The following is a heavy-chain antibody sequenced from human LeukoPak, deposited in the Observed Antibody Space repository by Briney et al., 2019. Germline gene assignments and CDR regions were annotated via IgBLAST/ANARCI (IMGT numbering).Heavy chain of an antibody. CDR2: ISSSAI. CDR3: ARDPSSGWYLPSLDY. V-gene: IGHV3-48*01. Sequence: GGFLRLSCATSGFSFTNYGINWVRQAPGRGLEWVAYISSSAILYADSVKGRFTISRDTARNSLYLEMNSLRAEDTALYYCARDPSSGWYLPSLDYWGQGTLVTVSS. CDR1: GFSFTNYG. J-gene: IGHJ4*02. D-gene: IGHD6-19*01.